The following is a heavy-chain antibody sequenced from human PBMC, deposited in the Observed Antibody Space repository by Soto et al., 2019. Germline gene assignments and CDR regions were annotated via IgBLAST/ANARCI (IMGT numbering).Heavy chain of an antibody. CDR1: GFSISSDDYY. CDR3: ARAYDSSGYESSGWFDP. J-gene: IGHJ5*02. CDR2: IYYSGST. Sequence: SETLSLTCTVSGFSISSDDYYWSCIRQPPWKGLEWIWYIYYSGSTYYNPSLKSRVTISVDTSKNQFSLKLSSVTAADTAVYYCARAYDSSGYESSGWFDPWGQGTMVTVSS. V-gene: IGHV4-30-4*01. D-gene: IGHD3-22*01.